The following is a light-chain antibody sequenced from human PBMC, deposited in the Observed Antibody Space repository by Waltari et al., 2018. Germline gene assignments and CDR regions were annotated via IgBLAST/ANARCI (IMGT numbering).Light chain of an antibody. V-gene: IGKV3-15*01. CDR1: QSVGTS. CDR2: RAS. J-gene: IGKJ1*01. CDR3: QQYDDWPRT. Sequence: EIVMTQSPPSLSVYQGDRVTLSCRASQSVGTSLAWYQQRPGRAPRLLVYRASTRASDIPARFSGSGSGTDFTLSISTLQSEDFAVYYCQQYDDWPRTFGQGTKVEIK.